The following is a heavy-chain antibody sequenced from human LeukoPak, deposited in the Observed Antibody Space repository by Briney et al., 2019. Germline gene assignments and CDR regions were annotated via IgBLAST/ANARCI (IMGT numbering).Heavy chain of an antibody. CDR2: INSDGSTT. CDR3: AKGRNEDGDAALNY. D-gene: IGHD4-17*01. Sequence: GGSLRLSCAASGFTFSNYWMHWVRQAPGKGLVWVSRINSDGSTTTYADSVKGRFTISRDNPKNTLYLQMNSLRAEDTAAYHCAKGRNEDGDAALNYWGQGTLVTVSS. J-gene: IGHJ4*02. V-gene: IGHV3-74*01. CDR1: GFTFSNYW.